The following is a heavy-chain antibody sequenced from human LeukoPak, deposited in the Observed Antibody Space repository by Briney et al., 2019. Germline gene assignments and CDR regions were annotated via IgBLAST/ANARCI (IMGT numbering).Heavy chain of an antibody. J-gene: IGHJ4*02. V-gene: IGHV3-30*02. CDR1: GFTFSSYG. CDR2: IRYDGSNK. CDR3: AKDRYSSSWYHFDY. D-gene: IGHD6-13*01. Sequence: GGSLRLSCAASGFTFSSYGMHWVRQAPGKGLEWVAFIRYDGSNKYYADSVKGRFTISRDNSKNTLYLQMNSLRAEDTAVYYCAKDRYSSSWYHFDYWGQGTLVTVSS.